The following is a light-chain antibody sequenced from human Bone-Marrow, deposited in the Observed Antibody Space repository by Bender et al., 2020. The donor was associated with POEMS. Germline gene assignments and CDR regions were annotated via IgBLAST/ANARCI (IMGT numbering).Light chain of an antibody. V-gene: IGLV2-14*02. CDR2: EGT. Sequence: QSALTQPASVSGSPGQSITISCTGTSSNFGIVSWYQQLPGKAPKLIIYEGTERPSGISTRFSGSKSDNRASLTISGLQTEDEADYYCSSYRSFVSFRVFGTGTKVTV. J-gene: IGLJ1*01. CDR3: SSYRSFVSFRV. CDR1: SSNFGI.